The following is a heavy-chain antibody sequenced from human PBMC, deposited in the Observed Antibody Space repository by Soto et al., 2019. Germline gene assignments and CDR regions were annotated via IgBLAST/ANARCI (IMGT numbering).Heavy chain of an antibody. J-gene: IGHJ6*02. Sequence: SETLSLTCTVSGGSISSYYWSWIRQPPGKGLEWIGYIYYSGSTNYNPSLKSPVTISVDTSKNQFSLKLSSVTAADTAVYYCARGYSSGWSYYYGMDVWGQGTTVTVSS. D-gene: IGHD6-19*01. CDR1: GGSISSYY. CDR3: ARGYSSGWSYYYGMDV. V-gene: IGHV4-59*01. CDR2: IYYSGST.